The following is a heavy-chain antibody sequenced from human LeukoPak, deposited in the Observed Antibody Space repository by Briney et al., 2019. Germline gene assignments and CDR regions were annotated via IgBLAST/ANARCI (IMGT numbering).Heavy chain of an antibody. CDR2: IYSGGST. V-gene: IGHV3-53*01. J-gene: IGHJ4*02. D-gene: IGHD3-3*01. CDR3: ARGFLGVVTYDY. Sequence: GGSLRLSCAASGFTVSSNYMSWVRQAPGKGLEWVSVIYSGGSTYYADSVKGRFTISRDNSKNTPYLQMNSLRAEDTAVYYCARGFLGVVTYDYWGQRTLVTVSS. CDR1: GFTVSSNY.